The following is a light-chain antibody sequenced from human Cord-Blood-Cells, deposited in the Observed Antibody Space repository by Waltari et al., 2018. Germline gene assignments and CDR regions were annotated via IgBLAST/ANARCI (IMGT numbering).Light chain of an antibody. V-gene: IGLV3-19*01. J-gene: IGLJ2*01. Sequence: SSELTQDPAVSVALGQTVRITCQGDSLRSYYASWYQQKPGQAPVLVIYGKNNRPSGIPRRFSGSSSGNTASLTITGAQAEDEADYYYNSRDSSGNHVVFGGGTKLTVL. CDR1: SLRSYY. CDR2: GKN. CDR3: NSRDSSGNHVV.